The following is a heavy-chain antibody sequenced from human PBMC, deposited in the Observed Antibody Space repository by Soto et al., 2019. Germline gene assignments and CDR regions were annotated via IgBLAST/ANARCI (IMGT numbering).Heavy chain of an antibody. CDR2: IWYDGSNK. Sequence: GGSLRLSCAASGFTFSSYGMHWVRQAPGKGLEWVAVIWYDGSNKYYADSVKGRFTISRDNSKNTLYLQMNSLRAEDTAVYYCARDKLLWCGEPPDYYYYGMDVWGQGTTVTVSS. V-gene: IGHV3-33*01. CDR1: GFTFSSYG. D-gene: IGHD3-10*01. J-gene: IGHJ6*02. CDR3: ARDKLLWCGEPPDYYYYGMDV.